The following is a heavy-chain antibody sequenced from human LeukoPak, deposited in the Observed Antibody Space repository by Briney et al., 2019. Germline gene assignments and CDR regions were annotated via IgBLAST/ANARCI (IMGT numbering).Heavy chain of an antibody. J-gene: IGHJ1*01. CDR1: GFTISSYW. V-gene: IGHV3-74*01. CDR3: ARAPSEIGGYYPEYFRH. D-gene: IGHD3-22*01. Sequence: SGGSLRLSCAASGFTISSYWMHWVRHAPGKGLVWVSRIKSDGRTNYADSVKGRFTISRDNAKNTVSLQMNSLRAEDTGVYYCARAPSEIGGYYPEYFRHWGQGTLVIVSS. CDR2: IKSDGRT.